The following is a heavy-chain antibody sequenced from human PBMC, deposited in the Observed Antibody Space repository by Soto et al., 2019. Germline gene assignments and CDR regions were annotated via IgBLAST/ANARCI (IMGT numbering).Heavy chain of an antibody. J-gene: IGHJ4*02. CDR3: ARYSGTTVTTRSFDF. V-gene: IGHV3-48*02. CDR1: GFTFSRYS. D-gene: IGHD4-17*01. CDR2: ISSSSTTI. Sequence: EVQLVESGGGLVQPGGSLRLSCAAAGFTFSRYSMNWVRQAPGKGLEWVSYISSSSTTIYYADSVKGRFTISRDNAKNALYLQMNSLRDEDSAFYYCARYSGTTVTTRSFDFWGQGTLVTVSS.